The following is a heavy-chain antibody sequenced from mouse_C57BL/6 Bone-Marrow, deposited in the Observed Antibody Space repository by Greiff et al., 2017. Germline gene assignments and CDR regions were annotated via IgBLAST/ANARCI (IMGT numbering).Heavy chain of an antibody. CDR1: GYTFTDYY. CDR2: IYPGSGNT. Sequence: VQLQQSGAELVRPGASVKLSCKASGYTFTDYYINWVKQRPGQGLEWIARIYPGSGNTYYNEKFKGKATLTAEKSSSTAYMQLSSLTSEDSAVYFCARDLNWAFDDWGQGTTLTVSS. CDR3: ARDLNWAFDD. D-gene: IGHD4-1*01. J-gene: IGHJ2*01. V-gene: IGHV1-76*01.